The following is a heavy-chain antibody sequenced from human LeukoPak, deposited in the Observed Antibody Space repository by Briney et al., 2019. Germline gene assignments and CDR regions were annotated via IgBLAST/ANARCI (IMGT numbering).Heavy chain of an antibody. Sequence: SETLSLTCSVSGGSISKYYWNWIRQPPGKGLEWIGYIYYSGSTNYNPSLKSRVTISVDTSKNQFCLKLTSVTAADTAVYYCARGGGASPLVWLSYWGQGTLVTASS. CDR1: GGSISKYY. V-gene: IGHV4-59*01. J-gene: IGHJ4*02. CDR2: IYYSGST. D-gene: IGHD3-3*01. CDR3: ARGGGASPLVWLSY.